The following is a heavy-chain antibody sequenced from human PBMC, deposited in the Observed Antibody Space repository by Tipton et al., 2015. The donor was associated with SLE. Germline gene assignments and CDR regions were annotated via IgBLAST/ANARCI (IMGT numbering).Heavy chain of an antibody. D-gene: IGHD6-6*01. CDR3: ASEDYSSSSDFDY. CDR1: GFTFSSYG. J-gene: IGHJ4*02. Sequence: GSLRLSCAASGFTFSSYGMHWVRQAPGKGLEWVAFIRYDGSNKYYADSVKGRFTISRDNSKNTLYLQMNSLRAEDTAVYYCASEDYSSSSDFDYWGQGTLVTVSS. CDR2: IRYDGSNK. V-gene: IGHV3-30*02.